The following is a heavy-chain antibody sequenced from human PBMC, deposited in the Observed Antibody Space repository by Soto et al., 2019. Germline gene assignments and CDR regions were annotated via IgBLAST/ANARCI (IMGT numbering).Heavy chain of an antibody. V-gene: IGHV3-23*01. CDR2: ISGSGDST. CDR3: ARRGPGTYFDY. D-gene: IGHD6-13*01. J-gene: IGHJ4*02. CDR1: GFTFSSYA. Sequence: GGSLRLSCAPSGFTFSSYAMNWVRQAPGKGLEWVSVISGSGDSTYYADSVKGRFTISRDNSKNTLYLQMNSLRTEDTAVYYCARRGPGTYFDYWGQGTLVTVSS.